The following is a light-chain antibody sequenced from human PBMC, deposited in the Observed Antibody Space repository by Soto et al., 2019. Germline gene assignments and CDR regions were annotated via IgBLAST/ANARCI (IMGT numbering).Light chain of an antibody. J-gene: IGKJ1*01. CDR3: QQYGSSPRT. CDR2: GAS. V-gene: IGKV3-20*01. CDR1: QSVSSSY. Sequence: EIVLTQSPGTLSLSPGERATLSCRASQSVSSSYLAWYQQKPGQAPRLLIYGASSRATGIPDRVSGSGSGTGYTLTISRLEPEDSAVHYGQQYGSSPRTFGQGTKVEIK.